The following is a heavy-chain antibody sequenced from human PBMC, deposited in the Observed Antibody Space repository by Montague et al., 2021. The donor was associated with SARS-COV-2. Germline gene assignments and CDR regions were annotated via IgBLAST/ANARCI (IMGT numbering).Heavy chain of an antibody. CDR1: GGSVSSSSYY. CDR3: ARHITGSGNAFDI. Sequence: SETLSLTCTVSGGSVSSSSYYRGWIRQPPGKVLEWIGSIYYTGSTYYNPSLKSRVTISVDTSKNQFSLKLSSVTAADTAVYYCARHITGSGNAFDIWGQGTMVAVSS. CDR2: IYYTGST. V-gene: IGHV4-39*01. D-gene: IGHD3-10*01. J-gene: IGHJ3*02.